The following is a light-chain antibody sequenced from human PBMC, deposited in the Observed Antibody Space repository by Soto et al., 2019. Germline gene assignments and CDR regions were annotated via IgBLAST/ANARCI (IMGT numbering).Light chain of an antibody. CDR3: QQSYRTPLT. CDR2: GAS. CDR1: QSITTY. Sequence: DIQMTHSPSSLSASVGDRVTITCRASQSITTYLNWYQQKPGKAPKLLIYGASTLQGGVPSRFSGGGSGTDFTLNISSLQHEDFATFYCQQSYRTPLTFGGGTKVDIK. J-gene: IGKJ4*01. V-gene: IGKV1-39*01.